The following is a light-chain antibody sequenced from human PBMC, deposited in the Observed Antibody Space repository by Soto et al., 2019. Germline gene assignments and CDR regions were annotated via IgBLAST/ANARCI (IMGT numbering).Light chain of an antibody. CDR2: AAS. CDR1: QDISNS. V-gene: IGKV1-27*01. J-gene: IGKJ4*01. CDR3: QKYNSAPLT. Sequence: DIQMTQSPSSLSASVGDGVTITCRASQDISNSLAWYQQKPGKVPKVLIYAASILQSGVPARFSGSGSGTDFTLTISSLQPEDVATYYCQKYNSAPLTFGGGTKVEI.